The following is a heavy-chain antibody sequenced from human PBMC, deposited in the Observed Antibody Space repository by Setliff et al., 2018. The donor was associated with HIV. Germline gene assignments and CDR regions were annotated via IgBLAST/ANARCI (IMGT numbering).Heavy chain of an antibody. Sequence: SETLSLTCTVSGGSISSSSYYWGWIRQPPGKGLEWIGSIYYSGSTYHNPSLKSRVTISVDTSKNQFSLKLSSVTAADTAVYYCARQESYGNGGLYYFDYWGQGTLVTVSS. CDR1: GGSISSSSYY. V-gene: IGHV4-39*01. CDR3: ARQESYGNGGLYYFDY. CDR2: IYYSGST. D-gene: IGHD2-8*02. J-gene: IGHJ4*02.